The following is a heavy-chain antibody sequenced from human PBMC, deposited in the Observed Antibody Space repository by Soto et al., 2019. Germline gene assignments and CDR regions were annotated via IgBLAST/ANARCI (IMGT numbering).Heavy chain of an antibody. Sequence: PSETLSLTCAVYGGSFSGYYWSWIRQPPGKGLEWIGEINHSGSTNYNPSLKSRVTISVDTSKNQFSLKLSSVTAADTAVYYCARDKVTTDYYYMDVWGKGTTVT. J-gene: IGHJ6*03. CDR3: ARDKVTTDYYYMDV. CDR2: INHSGST. CDR1: GGSFSGYY. D-gene: IGHD4-17*01. V-gene: IGHV4-34*01.